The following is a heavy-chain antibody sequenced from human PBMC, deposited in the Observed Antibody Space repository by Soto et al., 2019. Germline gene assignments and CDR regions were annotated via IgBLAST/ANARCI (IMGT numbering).Heavy chain of an antibody. CDR2: SGSSSYI. J-gene: IGHJ4*02. CDR1: GFTFSSYG. CDR3: ARDLKAYSTAPSDH. D-gene: IGHD6-13*01. Sequence: EVQLVESGGGLVKPGGSLRLSCAASGFTFSSYGMNWVRQAPGKGLEWVSCSGSSSYIYYADSVKGRFTISRDNAKNSLYLQMNSLRAEDTGIYYCARDLKAYSTAPSDHWGQGTLVTVSS. V-gene: IGHV3-21*01.